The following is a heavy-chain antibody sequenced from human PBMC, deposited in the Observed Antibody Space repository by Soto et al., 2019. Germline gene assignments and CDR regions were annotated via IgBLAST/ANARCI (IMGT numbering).Heavy chain of an antibody. D-gene: IGHD2-21*02. CDR2: VNHSGST. Sequence: SETLSLTCAVYGGSFSGYYWSWIRQPPGKGLEWIGEVNHSGSTNYNPSLKSRVTISVDTSKNQFSLKLSSVTAADTAVYYCARGIGGNSPRGWFDPWGQGTLVTVS. J-gene: IGHJ5*02. V-gene: IGHV4-34*01. CDR1: GGSFSGYY. CDR3: ARGIGGNSPRGWFDP.